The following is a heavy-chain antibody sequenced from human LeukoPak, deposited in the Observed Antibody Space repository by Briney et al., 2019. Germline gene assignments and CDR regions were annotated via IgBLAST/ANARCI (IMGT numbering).Heavy chain of an antibody. CDR1: GYTFTSYY. D-gene: IGHD3-10*01. V-gene: IGHV1-46*01. Sequence: GASVKVSCKASGYTFTSYYMHWVRQAPGQGLEWMGIINPSGGSTSYAQKFQGRVTMTRNTSISTAYMELSSLRSEDTAVYYCARAIRNMVRGVIISVTPHKLYYFDYWGQGTLATVSS. CDR2: INPSGGST. CDR3: ARAIRNMVRGVIISVTPHKLYYFDY. J-gene: IGHJ4*02.